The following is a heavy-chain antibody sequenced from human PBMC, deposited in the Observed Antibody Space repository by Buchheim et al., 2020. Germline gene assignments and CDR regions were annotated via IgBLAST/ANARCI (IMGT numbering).Heavy chain of an antibody. Sequence: EVQLLESGGGLVQPGGSLRLSCAASGFTFSSYAMSWVRQAPGKGLEWVSAISGSGGDTYYADSVKGRFTISRDNSKNKLYLQMNSLRAEDTAVYYCAKDHRFGIAVAGRYFQHWGQGTL. CDR1: GFTFSSYA. J-gene: IGHJ1*01. D-gene: IGHD6-19*01. CDR2: ISGSGGDT. CDR3: AKDHRFGIAVAGRYFQH. V-gene: IGHV3-23*01.